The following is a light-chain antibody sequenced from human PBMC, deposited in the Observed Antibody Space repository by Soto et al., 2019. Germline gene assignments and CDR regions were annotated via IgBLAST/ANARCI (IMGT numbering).Light chain of an antibody. Sequence: EIVMTQSPATLSVSPGERATLSCRASQSVRSNLAWYQQKPGQAPRLLIYGASTRATGIPARFSGSGSGTEFTLTISSLQSEDFAVYYCQQYNNWPPLWTFGQGTKVDIK. CDR3: QQYNNWPPLWT. V-gene: IGKV3-15*01. CDR1: QSVRSN. CDR2: GAS. J-gene: IGKJ1*01.